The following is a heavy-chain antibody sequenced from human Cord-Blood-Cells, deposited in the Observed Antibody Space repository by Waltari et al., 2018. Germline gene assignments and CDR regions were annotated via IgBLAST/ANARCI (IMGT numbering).Heavy chain of an antibody. CDR3: AILDSSGYYFDY. D-gene: IGHD3-22*01. CDR1: GRTFSRIA. J-gene: IGHJ4*02. CDR2: IIPILGTA. V-gene: IGHV1-69*01. Sequence: QVPLVQSGAEVKKPGSWVQVPGKASGRTFSRIAIGWVRQAPGQGLEWMGGIIPILGTANYAQKFQGRVTITADESTSTAYMELSSLRSEDTAVYYCAILDSSGYYFDYWGQGTLVTVSS.